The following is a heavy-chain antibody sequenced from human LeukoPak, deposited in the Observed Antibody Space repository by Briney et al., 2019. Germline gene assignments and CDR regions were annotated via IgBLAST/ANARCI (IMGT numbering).Heavy chain of an antibody. CDR1: GFTFSSYA. Sequence: GRSLRLSCAASGFTFSSYAMHWVRQAPGKGLEWVAVISYDGSNKYYADSVKGRFTISRDNSKSTLYLQMNSLRAEDTAVYYCARSLSTVTPFDYWGQGTLVTVSS. CDR2: ISYDGSNK. CDR3: ARSLSTVTPFDY. D-gene: IGHD4-17*01. V-gene: IGHV3-30*04. J-gene: IGHJ4*02.